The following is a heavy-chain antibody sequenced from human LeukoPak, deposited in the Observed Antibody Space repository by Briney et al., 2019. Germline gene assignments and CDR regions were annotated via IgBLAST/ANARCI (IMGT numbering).Heavy chain of an antibody. V-gene: IGHV1-69*04. CDR3: APGPGPATAKIDY. CDR2: IIPILGIA. CDR1: GGTFSSYA. D-gene: IGHD2-2*01. J-gene: IGHJ4*02. Sequence: SVKVSCKASGGTFSSYAISWVRQAPGQGLEWMGRIIPILGIANYAQKFQGRVTITADKSTSTAYMERSSLRSEDTAVYYCAPGPGPATAKIDYWGQGTLVTVSS.